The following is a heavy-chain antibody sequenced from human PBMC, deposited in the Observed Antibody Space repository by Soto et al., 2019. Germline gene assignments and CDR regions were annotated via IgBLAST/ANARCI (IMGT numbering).Heavy chain of an antibody. CDR2: IYYSGST. V-gene: IGHV4-31*02. D-gene: IGHD6-13*01. CDR3: ASAPYSSSWYYFDY. CDR1: GGSISSGGYY. J-gene: IGHJ4*02. Sequence: SETLSLTCTVSGGSISSGGYYWSWIRQHPGKGLEWIGYIYYSGSTYYNPSLKSRVTISVDTSKNQFSLKLSSVTAADTAVYYCASAPYSSSWYYFDYWGQGTLVTVSS.